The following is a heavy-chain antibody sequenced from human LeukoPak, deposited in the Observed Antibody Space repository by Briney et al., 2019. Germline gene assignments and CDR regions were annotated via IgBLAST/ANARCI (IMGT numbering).Heavy chain of an antibody. CDR2: ISGSGGST. Sequence: GGSLRLSCAASGFTFSSYGMSWVRQVPGKGPEWVSAISGSGGSTYYADSVKGRFTISRDNSKNTLYLQMNSLRAEDTAVYYCAKAGVRGVAYYFDYWGQGTLVTVSS. V-gene: IGHV3-23*01. CDR3: AKAGVRGVAYYFDY. CDR1: GFTFSSYG. J-gene: IGHJ4*02. D-gene: IGHD3-10*01.